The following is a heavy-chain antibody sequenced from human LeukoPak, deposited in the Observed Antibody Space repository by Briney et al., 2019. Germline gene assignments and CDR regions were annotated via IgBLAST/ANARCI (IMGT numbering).Heavy chain of an antibody. V-gene: IGHV4-59*01. CDR1: GGSISSYY. D-gene: IGHD3-16*02. J-gene: IGHJ5*02. CDR3: ARGDYVWGSYRLFDP. Sequence: PSETLSLTCTVSGGSISSYYWSWIRQPPGKGLEWIGYIYYSGSTNYNPSLKSRVTISVDTSKNQFSLKLSSVTAADTAVYYCARGDYVWGSYRLFDPWGQGTLVTVSS. CDR2: IYYSGST.